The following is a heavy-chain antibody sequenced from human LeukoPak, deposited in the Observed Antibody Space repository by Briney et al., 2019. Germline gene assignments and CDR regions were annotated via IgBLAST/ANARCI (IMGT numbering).Heavy chain of an antibody. V-gene: IGHV1-69*05. CDR3: ARVQGVGAALVGWFDP. Sequence: SVKVSCKASGGTFSNHAISWMRQAPGQGLEWMGGIIPVFGTANYAQRFQGRVTITTDDSTSTGYMELSSLRYEDTAVYYCARVQGVGAALVGWFDPWGQGTLVIVSS. D-gene: IGHD6-6*01. CDR1: GGTFSNHA. J-gene: IGHJ5*02. CDR2: IIPVFGTA.